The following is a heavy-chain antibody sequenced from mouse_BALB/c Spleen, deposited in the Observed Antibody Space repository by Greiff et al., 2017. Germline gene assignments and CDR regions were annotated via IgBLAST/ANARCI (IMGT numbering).Heavy chain of an antibody. CDR3: ARSGRPYAMDY. V-gene: IGHV1S33*01. J-gene: IGHJ4*01. D-gene: IGHD1-1*01. CDR1: GYTFTSYD. CDR2: IYPGDGST. Sequence: SGPELVKPGALVKISCKASGYTFTSYDINWVKQRPGQGLEWIGWIYPGDGSTKYNEKFKGKATLTADKSSSTAYMQLSSLTSENSAVYFCARSGRPYAMDYWGQGTSVTVSS.